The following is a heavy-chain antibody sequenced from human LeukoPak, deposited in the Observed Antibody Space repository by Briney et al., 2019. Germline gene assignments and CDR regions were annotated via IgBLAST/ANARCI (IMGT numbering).Heavy chain of an antibody. CDR2: ILGSGTT. J-gene: IGHJ5*02. CDR1: GFIITTYA. D-gene: IGHD5-24*01. V-gene: IGHV3-23*01. CDR3: AKDLHYNDGRWEFDP. Sequence: PGGSLRLSCAASGFIITTYAMAWVRQAPGKGLEWVAGILGSGTTYYSDSAKGRFTISKDNSKKMVYLQMNSLRVEDTAIYYCAKDLHYNDGRWEFDPWGQGTLVTVSS.